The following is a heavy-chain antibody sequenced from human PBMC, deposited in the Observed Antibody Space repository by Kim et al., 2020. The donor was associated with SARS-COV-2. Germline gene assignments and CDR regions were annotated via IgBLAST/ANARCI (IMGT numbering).Heavy chain of an antibody. V-gene: IGHV6-1*01. J-gene: IGHJ6*02. D-gene: IGHD6-19*01. CDR3: ARTGRGWYVGYYYYGMDV. CDR2: TYYRSKWYN. CDR1: GDSVSSNSAA. Sequence: SQTLSLTCAISGDSVSSNSAAWNWIRQSPSRGLEWLGRTYYRSKWYNDYAVSVKSRITINPDTSKNQFSLQLNSVTPEDTAVYYCARTGRGWYVGYYYYGMDVWGQGTTVTVSS.